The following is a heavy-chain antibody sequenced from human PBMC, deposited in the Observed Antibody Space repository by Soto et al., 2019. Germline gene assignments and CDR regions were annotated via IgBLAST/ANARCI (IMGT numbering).Heavy chain of an antibody. D-gene: IGHD2-2*01. J-gene: IGHJ6*02. CDR1: GFTFSNAW. V-gene: IGHV3-15*07. Sequence: EVQLVESGGGLVKPGGSLRLSCAASGFTFSNAWMNWVRQAPGKGLEWVGRIKSKTDGGTTDYAAPVKGRFTISRDDSKNTLYLQMNSLKTEDTAVYHCTTTRYCLSSSCSAADYYYYGMDVWGQGTTVTVSS. CDR3: TTTRYCLSSSCSAADYYYYGMDV. CDR2: IKSKTDGGTT.